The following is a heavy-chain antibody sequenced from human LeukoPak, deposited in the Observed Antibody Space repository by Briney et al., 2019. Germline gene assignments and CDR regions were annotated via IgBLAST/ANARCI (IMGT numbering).Heavy chain of an antibody. Sequence: PGGSLRLSCAASGFTFSDYYMNWIRLAPGEGLEWVAHISSAGNTVYYADSVNGRFTISRDNVKESLYLQMNSLRAEDTAVYYRTRGVFSDLWGQGTLVTVSS. D-gene: IGHD2/OR15-2a*01. V-gene: IGHV3-11*01. CDR3: TRGVFSDL. CDR2: ISSAGNTV. J-gene: IGHJ4*02. CDR1: GFTFSDYY.